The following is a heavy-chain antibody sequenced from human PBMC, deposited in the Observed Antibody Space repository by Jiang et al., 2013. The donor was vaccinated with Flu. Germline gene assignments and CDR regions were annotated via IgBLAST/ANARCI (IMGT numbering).Heavy chain of an antibody. CDR3: ARSHIVATIRDYYYGMDV. Sequence: GSGLVKPSETLSLTCTVSGGSISSYYWSWIRQPPGKGLEWIGYIYYSGSTNYNPSLKSRVTISVDTSKNQFSLKLSSVTAADTAVYYCARSHIVATIRDYYYGMDVWGQGTTVTVSS. V-gene: IGHV4-59*01. CDR2: IYYSGST. J-gene: IGHJ6*02. D-gene: IGHD5-12*01. CDR1: GGSISSYY.